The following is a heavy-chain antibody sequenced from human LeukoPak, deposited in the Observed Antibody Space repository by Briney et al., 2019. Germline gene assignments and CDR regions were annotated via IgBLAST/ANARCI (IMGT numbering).Heavy chain of an antibody. V-gene: IGHV3-7*01. CDR1: GFTFSSYW. J-gene: IGHJ5*02. D-gene: IGHD6-19*01. CDR3: ARDPSSGWYLKGWFDP. Sequence: GGSLRLSCAASGFTFSSYWMSWVRQAPGEGLEWLANIKEDGSEKYYLDSVKGRFTISRDNAKNSLYLQMNSLRAEDTAVYYCARDPSSGWYLKGWFDPWGQGTLVTVSS. CDR2: IKEDGSEK.